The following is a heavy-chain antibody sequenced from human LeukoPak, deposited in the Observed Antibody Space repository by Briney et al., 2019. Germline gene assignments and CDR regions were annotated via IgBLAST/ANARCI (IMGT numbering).Heavy chain of an antibody. D-gene: IGHD3-3*01. CDR1: GGTFSSYA. J-gene: IGHJ6*03. CDR3: ARSLFGVVITSYYYMDV. CDR2: IIPIFGTA. Sequence: SVKVSCKASGGTFSSYAISWVRQAPGQGLEWMGGIIPIFGTANYAQKFQGRVTITTDESTSTAYMELSSLRSEDTAVYYCARSLFGVVITSYYYMDVWGKGTTVTVSS. V-gene: IGHV1-69*05.